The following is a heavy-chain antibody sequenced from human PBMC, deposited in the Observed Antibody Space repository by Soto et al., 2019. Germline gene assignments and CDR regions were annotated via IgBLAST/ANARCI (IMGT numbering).Heavy chain of an antibody. Sequence: EASVKVSCKASGYTFTSYYMHWVRQAPGQGLEWMGVIDPSAGSTTWAQRFQGRVTITRDTSTSTVYMELSSLSSEDTAVYYCARSPVPTGTTLYYFDYWGQGTLVTVSS. V-gene: IGHV1-46*01. J-gene: IGHJ4*02. CDR2: IDPSAGST. CDR3: ARSPVPTGTTLYYFDY. D-gene: IGHD1-1*01. CDR1: GYTFTSYY.